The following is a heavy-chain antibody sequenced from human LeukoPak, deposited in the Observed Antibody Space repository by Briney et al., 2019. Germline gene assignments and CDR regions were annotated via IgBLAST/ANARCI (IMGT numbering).Heavy chain of an antibody. D-gene: IGHD1-1*01. V-gene: IGHV4-38-2*02. CDR2: IHVSGTT. CDR1: GFSISSGYY. CDR3: AREAERRIVN. Sequence: NASETLSLTCVVSGFSISSGYYWGWIRQPPGKGLEWIANIHVSGTTFYNSSLNSRVAISIDISKNQFSLKLSSVTAADTAVYFCAREAERRIVNWGRGTLVTVSS. J-gene: IGHJ4*02.